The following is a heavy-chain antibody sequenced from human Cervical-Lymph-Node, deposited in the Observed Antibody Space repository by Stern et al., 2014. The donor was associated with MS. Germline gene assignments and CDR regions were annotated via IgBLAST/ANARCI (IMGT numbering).Heavy chain of an antibody. CDR2: INTYNGDT. D-gene: IGHD3-3*01. J-gene: IGHJ6*02. V-gene: IGHV1-18*01. Sequence: QVQLVQSGAEVKKPGASVRVSCTASGFTFTSYGFAWVRQAPGQGLEWMGSINTYNGDTKFEQKFQGRVIMTTDRSTNTAYMELRSLRSDDTAVYYCARWGDTIFADAMDVWGQGTAVTVSS. CDR3: ARWGDTIFADAMDV. CDR1: GFTFTSYG.